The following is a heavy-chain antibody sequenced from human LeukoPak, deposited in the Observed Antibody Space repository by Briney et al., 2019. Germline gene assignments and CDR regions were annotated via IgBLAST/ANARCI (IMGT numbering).Heavy chain of an antibody. CDR1: RFTFSSYG. J-gene: IGHJ6*03. D-gene: IGHD2-8*01. V-gene: IGHV3-30*02. CDR2: IQYDGSNE. CDR3: AKDRCSNGVGCYYYYMDV. Sequence: GGSLRLSCAASRFTFSSYGMHWVRQAPGKGLEWVAYIQYDGSNEQYADSVKGRFGISRDSSKNILYLQMNSLRAEDTAVYYCAKDRCSNGVGCYYYYMDVWGKGTTVTISS.